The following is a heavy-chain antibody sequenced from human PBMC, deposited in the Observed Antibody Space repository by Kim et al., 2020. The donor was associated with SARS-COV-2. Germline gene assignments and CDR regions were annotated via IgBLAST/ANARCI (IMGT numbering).Heavy chain of an antibody. Sequence: SETLSLTCTVSGGSVSSGSYYWSWIRQPPGKGLEWIGYIYYSGSTNYNPSLKSRVTISVDTSKNQFSLKLSSVTAADTAVYYCARDTYYDFWSGYTRGMDVWGQGTTVTVSS. J-gene: IGHJ6*02. CDR2: IYYSGST. V-gene: IGHV4-61*01. D-gene: IGHD3-3*01. CDR1: GGSVSSGSYY. CDR3: ARDTYYDFWSGYTRGMDV.